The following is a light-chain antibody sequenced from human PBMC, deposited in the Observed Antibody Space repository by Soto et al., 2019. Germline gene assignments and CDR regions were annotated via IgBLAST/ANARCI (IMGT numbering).Light chain of an antibody. CDR2: EVS. CDR1: TSDIGTYSY. CDR3: CSYRGSPTYV. V-gene: IGLV2-23*02. Sequence: SVLTQPASVSGSPGQSITISCTGTTSDIGTYSYVSWYQRHAGKAPKLIIYEVSHRPSGVSNRFSGSKSGSTASLTISGLKVEDEADYYCCSYRGSPTYVFANGIKVTV. J-gene: IGLJ1*01.